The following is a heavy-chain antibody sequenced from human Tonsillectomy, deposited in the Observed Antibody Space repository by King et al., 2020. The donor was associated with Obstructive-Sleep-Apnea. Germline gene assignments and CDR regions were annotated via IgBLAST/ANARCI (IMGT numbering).Heavy chain of an antibody. D-gene: IGHD4-23*01. CDR1: GFTFSLFP. CDR2: ISYYGKNK. Sequence: VQLVESGGGVVQPGRALRLSCAASGFTFSLFPMHWVRQAPGKGLDWGTVISYYGKNKYYADPVKGRFTISRDNSKNTRYLQMNSLRADDTRVYYCAGDGFVSTVVTPGYFDFWGQGTLVTVSS. J-gene: IGHJ4*02. CDR3: AGDGFVSTVVTPGYFDF. V-gene: IGHV3-30*04.